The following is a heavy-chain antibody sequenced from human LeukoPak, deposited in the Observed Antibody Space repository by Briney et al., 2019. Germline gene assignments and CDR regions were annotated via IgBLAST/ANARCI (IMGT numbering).Heavy chain of an antibody. CDR3: ARHEYSSSFWFDP. CDR1: GASISSYY. D-gene: IGHD6-6*01. V-gene: IGHV4-59*08. J-gene: IGHJ5*02. Sequence: NPSETLSLTCTVSGASISSYYWSWIRQPPGKGLEWIGYIYYSGSTNYNPSLKSRLTISVDTSKNQFSLKLSSVTAADTAVYYCARHEYSSSFWFDPWGQGTLVTVSS. CDR2: IYYSGST.